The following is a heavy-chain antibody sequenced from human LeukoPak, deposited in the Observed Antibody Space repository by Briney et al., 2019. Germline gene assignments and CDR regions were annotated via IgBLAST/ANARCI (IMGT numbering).Heavy chain of an antibody. CDR3: ARGRGYYDILTPYYFDY. D-gene: IGHD3-9*01. CDR2: INHSGST. Sequence: SETLSLTCAVYGGSFSGYYWSWIRQPPGKGLEWIGEINHSGSTNYNPSLKSRVTISVDTSKNQFSLKLSSVTAADTAVYYCARGRGYYDILTPYYFDYWGQGTLVTVSS. V-gene: IGHV4-34*01. J-gene: IGHJ4*02. CDR1: GGSFSGYY.